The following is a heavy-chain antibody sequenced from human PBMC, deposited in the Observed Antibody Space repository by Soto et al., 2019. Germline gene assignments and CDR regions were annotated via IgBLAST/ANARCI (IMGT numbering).Heavy chain of an antibody. CDR1: GYTFTSYS. Sequence: ASVKVSCKASGYTFTSYSMHWVRQAPGQGLEWMGIINPSSGRTSYAQNFQGRVTMTSDTSTSIVYMEMSSLKSEDTAVYYCARDRNFGFILYAMDVWGQGTTVTVPS. J-gene: IGHJ6*02. V-gene: IGHV1-46*01. D-gene: IGHD3-3*02. CDR3: ARDRNFGFILYAMDV. CDR2: INPSSGRT.